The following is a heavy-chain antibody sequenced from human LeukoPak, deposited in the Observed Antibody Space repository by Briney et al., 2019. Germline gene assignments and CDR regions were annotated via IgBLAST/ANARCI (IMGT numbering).Heavy chain of an antibody. CDR1: GFTFTTYN. CDR2: IRSKAYGGTT. D-gene: IGHD7-27*01. CDR3: QAGDHHYYYYMDV. J-gene: IGHJ6*03. Sequence: GGSLRLSCAASGFTFTTYNMNWVRQAPGKGLEWVGFIRSKAYGGTTEYAASVKGRFTISRDDSKSIAYLQMNSLKTEDTAVYYCQAGDHHYYYYMDVWGKGTTVTISS. V-gene: IGHV3-49*04.